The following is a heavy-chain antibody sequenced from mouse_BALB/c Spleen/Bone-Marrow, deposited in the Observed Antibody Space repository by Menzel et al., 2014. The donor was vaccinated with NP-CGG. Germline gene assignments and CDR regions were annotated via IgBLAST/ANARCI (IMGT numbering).Heavy chain of an antibody. V-gene: IGHV5-9-3*01. CDR1: GFTFSSYA. J-gene: IGHJ4*01. Sequence: EVKVVESGGGLVKPGGSLKLSCAASGFTFSSYAMSWVRQTPEKRLEWVATISSGGSYTYYPDSVKGRFPISRDNAKNTLYLQMSSLRSEDTAMYYCARHGGKGYAMDYWGQGTSVTVSS. CDR3: ARHGGKGYAMDY. CDR2: ISSGGSYT. D-gene: IGHD2-1*01.